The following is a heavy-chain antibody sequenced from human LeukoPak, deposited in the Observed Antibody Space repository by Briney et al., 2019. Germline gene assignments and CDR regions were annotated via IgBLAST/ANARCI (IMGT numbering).Heavy chain of an antibody. CDR1: GFTFSSYA. J-gene: IGHJ4*02. Sequence: GGSLRLSCAASGFTFSSYAMSWVRQAPGKGLEWVSAISGSGGSTYYADSVKGRFTISRDNSKNTLYLQMNSLRAEDTAVYYCARVYSSSWYEEVLDYWGQGTLVTVSS. CDR3: ARVYSSSWYEEVLDY. V-gene: IGHV3-23*01. CDR2: ISGSGGST. D-gene: IGHD6-13*01.